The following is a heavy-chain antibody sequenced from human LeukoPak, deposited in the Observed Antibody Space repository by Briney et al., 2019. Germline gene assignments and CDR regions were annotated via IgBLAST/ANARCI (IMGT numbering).Heavy chain of an antibody. V-gene: IGHV3-66*01. D-gene: IGHD6-13*01. CDR1: GFTFSSYA. CDR3: ATSIIRRVAAAFDP. J-gene: IGHJ5*02. CDR2: IYSGGST. Sequence: PGGSLRLSCAASGFTFSSYAMSWVRQAPGKGLEWVSVIYSGGSTYYADSVKGRFTISRDNSKNTLYLQMNSLRAEDTAVYYCATSIIRRVAAAFDPWGQGTLVTVSS.